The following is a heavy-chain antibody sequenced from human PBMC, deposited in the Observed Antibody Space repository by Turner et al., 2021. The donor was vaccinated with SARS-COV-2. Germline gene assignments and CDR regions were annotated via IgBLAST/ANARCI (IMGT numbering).Heavy chain of an antibody. CDR2: IKSKTDGGTT. D-gene: IGHD3-10*01. V-gene: IGHV3-15*01. J-gene: IGHJ6*02. CDR3: TTAGGSGSYYNVRYYCYYGMDV. Sequence: GFTFSNAWMSWVRQAPGKGLEWVGRIKSKTDGGTTDYAAPVKGRFTISRDDSKNTLYLQMNSLKTEDTAVYYCTTAGGSGSYYNVRYYCYYGMDVWGQGTTVTVS. CDR1: GFTFSNAW.